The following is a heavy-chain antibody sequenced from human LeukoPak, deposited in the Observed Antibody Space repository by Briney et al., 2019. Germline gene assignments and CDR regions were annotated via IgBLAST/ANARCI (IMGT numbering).Heavy chain of an antibody. Sequence: SETLSLTCTVSGGSIGSGSYYWSWIRQPAGKGLEWIGRIYTSGSTNYNPSLKSRVTISVDTSKNQFSLQLSSVTAADTAVYYCARHNRYGDYAQFGYWGQGTLVTVSS. J-gene: IGHJ4*02. D-gene: IGHD4-17*01. CDR3: ARHNRYGDYAQFGY. CDR1: GGSIGSGSYY. V-gene: IGHV4-61*02. CDR2: IYTSGST.